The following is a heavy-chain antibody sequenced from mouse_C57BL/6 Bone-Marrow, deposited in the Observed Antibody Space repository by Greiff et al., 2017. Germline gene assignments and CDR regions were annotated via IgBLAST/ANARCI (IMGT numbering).Heavy chain of an antibody. V-gene: IGHV1-64*01. CDR2: IHPNSGST. CDR3: ARRGSMGGYDGWYIDV. CDR1: GYTFTSYW. D-gene: IGHD2-2*01. J-gene: IGHJ1*03. Sequence: QVQLQQPGAELVKPGASVKLSCKASGYTFTSYWMHWVKQRPGQGLEWIGMIHPNSGSTNYNEKFKSKATLTVDKSSSTAYMQLSRLTSEDSAVYYCARRGSMGGYDGWYIDVWGTGTTVTVSS.